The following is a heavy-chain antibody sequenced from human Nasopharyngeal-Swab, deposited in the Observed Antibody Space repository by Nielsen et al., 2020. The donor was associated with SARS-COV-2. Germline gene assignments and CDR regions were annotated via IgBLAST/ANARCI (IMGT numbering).Heavy chain of an antibody. CDR2: ISTSSSYI. Sequence: GESLKISCAASGFTFSDYYMSWVRQAPGKGLELVSSISTSSSYIYYADSVKGRFTISRDNAKSSLHLQMNSLRVEDTARYYCVRGHCTGGSCPLDHWGQGTLVTVSS. CDR1: GFTFSDYY. V-gene: IGHV3-11*05. CDR3: VRGHCTGGSCPLDH. J-gene: IGHJ4*02. D-gene: IGHD2-15*01.